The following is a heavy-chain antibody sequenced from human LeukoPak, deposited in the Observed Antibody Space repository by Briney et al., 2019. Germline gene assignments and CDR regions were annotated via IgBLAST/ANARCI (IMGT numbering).Heavy chain of an antibody. CDR2: IYYSGST. D-gene: IGHD1-1*01. CDR1: GGSISSYY. J-gene: IGHJ4*02. Sequence: SETLSLTCTVSGGSISSYYWSWIRQPPGKGLEWIGYIYYSGSTNYNPSLKSRATISVDTSKNQFSLKLSSVTAADTAVYYCARGERTSDYLDYWGQGTLVTVSS. V-gene: IGHV4-59*12. CDR3: ARGERTSDYLDY.